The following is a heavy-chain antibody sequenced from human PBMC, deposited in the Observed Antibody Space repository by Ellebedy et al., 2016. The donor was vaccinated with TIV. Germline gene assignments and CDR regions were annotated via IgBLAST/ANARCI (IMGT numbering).Heavy chain of an antibody. CDR2: IIPIFGTA. CDR3: ARGRVTHSYYYGMDV. D-gene: IGHD2-21*02. J-gene: IGHJ6*02. Sequence: SVKVSXXASGGTFSSYAISWVRQAPGQGLEWMGGIIPIFGTANYAQKFQGRVTITADESTSTAYMELSSLRSEDTAVYYCARGRVTHSYYYGMDVWGQGTTVTVSS. CDR1: GGTFSSYA. V-gene: IGHV1-69*13.